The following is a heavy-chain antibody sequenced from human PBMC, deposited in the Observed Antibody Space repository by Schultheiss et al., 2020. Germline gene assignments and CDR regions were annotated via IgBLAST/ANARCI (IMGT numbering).Heavy chain of an antibody. CDR3: ARATVAARREFDF. J-gene: IGHJ4*02. V-gene: IGHV3-11*01. Sequence: GESLKISCAASGFTFSDYYMSWIRQAPGKGLEWVSYISISGSTIYYADSVKDRFTISRDNAKNSLHLQMNGLRAEDTAVYFCARATVAARREFDFWGQGTLVTVSS. CDR1: GFTFSDYY. CDR2: ISISGSTI. D-gene: IGHD6-6*01.